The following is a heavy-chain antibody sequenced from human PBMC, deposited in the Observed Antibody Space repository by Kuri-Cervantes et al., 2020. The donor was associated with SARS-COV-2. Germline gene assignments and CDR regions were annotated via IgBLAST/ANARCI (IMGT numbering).Heavy chain of an antibody. V-gene: IGHV3-23*01. CDR3: AKDPWAVVVSGAFDT. Sequence: GESLKISCAASGFTFSDSAMNWVRQAPGKGLEWVSAISTSGAYTYYADSVKGRFTISRDNSKNTLYLQMKRLRAEDTAVYYCAKDPWAVVVSGAFDTWGQGTMVTVSS. CDR1: GFTFSDSA. CDR2: ISTSGAYT. D-gene: IGHD3-22*01. J-gene: IGHJ3*02.